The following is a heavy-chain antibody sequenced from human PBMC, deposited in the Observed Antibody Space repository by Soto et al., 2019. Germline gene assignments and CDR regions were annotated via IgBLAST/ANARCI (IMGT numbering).Heavy chain of an antibody. CDR3: ARDSELCCIAAAGYYFDY. D-gene: IGHD6-13*01. V-gene: IGHV1-18*01. CDR1: GYTFTSYG. Sequence: GASVKVSCKASGYTFTSYGISWVRQAPGQGLEWMGWISAYNGNTNYAQKLQGRVTMTTDTSTSTAYMELRSLRSDDTAVYYCARDSELCCIAAAGYYFDYWGQGTLVTVSA. CDR2: ISAYNGNT. J-gene: IGHJ4*02.